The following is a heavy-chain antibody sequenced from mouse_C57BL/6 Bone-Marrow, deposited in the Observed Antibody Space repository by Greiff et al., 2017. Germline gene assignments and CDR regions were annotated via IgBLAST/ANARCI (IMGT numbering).Heavy chain of an antibody. CDR2: IRNKANGYTT. Sequence: EVMLVESGGGLVQPGGSLSLSCAASGFTFTDYYMSWVRQPPGKALEWLGFIRNKANGYTTEYSASVKGRFTISRDNSQSILYLQMNALRAEDSAAYYCARNYYGSSFYAMDYWGQGTSVTVSS. J-gene: IGHJ4*01. V-gene: IGHV7-3*01. CDR1: GFTFTDYY. D-gene: IGHD1-1*01. CDR3: ARNYYGSSFYAMDY.